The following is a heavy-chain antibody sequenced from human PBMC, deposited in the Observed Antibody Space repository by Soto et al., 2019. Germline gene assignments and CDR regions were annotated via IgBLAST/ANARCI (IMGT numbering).Heavy chain of an antibody. J-gene: IGHJ4*02. CDR2: IYSGGST. D-gene: IGHD3-16*01. Sequence: EVQLVEAGGGLVQRGVSLRLSCAASGFTVSTKYMSWVRQAPGKGLECVSVIYSGGSTFYADYVRGRFTISRDNSQNTVNLQMNSLRAEDTAVYYCARDPWAADYWGQGTLVTVSS. CDR1: GFTVSTKY. CDR3: ARDPWAADY. V-gene: IGHV3-66*01.